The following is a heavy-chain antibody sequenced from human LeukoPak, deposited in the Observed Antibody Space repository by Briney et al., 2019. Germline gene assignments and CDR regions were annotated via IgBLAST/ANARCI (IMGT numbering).Heavy chain of an antibody. J-gene: IGHJ5*02. CDR2: INHSGST. Sequence: SETLSLTCAVYGGSFSGYYWSWIRHPPGKGLEWIGEINHSGSTNYNPSLKSRVTISVDTSKNQFSLKLSSVPAANTAVYYCARGGKQWLPNYNWFDTWGQGTLVTVSS. D-gene: IGHD6-19*01. V-gene: IGHV4-34*01. CDR3: ARGGKQWLPNYNWFDT. CDR1: GGSFSGYY.